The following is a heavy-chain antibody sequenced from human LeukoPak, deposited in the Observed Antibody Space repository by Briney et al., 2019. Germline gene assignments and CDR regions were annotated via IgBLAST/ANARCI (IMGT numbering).Heavy chain of an antibody. Sequence: PSETLSLTCTVSGGSISPYYWSWIRQPPGKGLEWLGYIYYSGNTEYKPSLKSRVAMSVDTSKHQFSLRLSAVTAADSGVYCCARSTGSTMFIDYWGQGTLVTVSS. V-gene: IGHV4-59*01. CDR2: IYYSGNT. CDR1: GGSISPYY. D-gene: IGHD3-10*02. CDR3: ARSTGSTMFIDY. J-gene: IGHJ4*02.